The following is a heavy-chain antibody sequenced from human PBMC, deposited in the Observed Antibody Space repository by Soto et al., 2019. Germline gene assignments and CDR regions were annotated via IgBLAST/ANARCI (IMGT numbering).Heavy chain of an antibody. Sequence: PGGSLRLSCAASGFTFSSYAMSWVRQAPGKGLEWVSAISGSGGSTYYADSVKGRFTISRDNSKNTLYLQMNSLRAEDTAVYYCANLQLWQSDYYYGMDVWGQGTTVTVSS. J-gene: IGHJ6*02. CDR2: ISGSGGST. CDR3: ANLQLWQSDYYYGMDV. D-gene: IGHD5-18*01. CDR1: GFTFSSYA. V-gene: IGHV3-23*01.